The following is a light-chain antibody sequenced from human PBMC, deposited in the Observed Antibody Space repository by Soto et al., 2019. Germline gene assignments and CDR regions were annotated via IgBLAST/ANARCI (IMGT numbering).Light chain of an antibody. CDR1: QSVSNSF. V-gene: IGKV3-20*01. J-gene: IGKJ2*01. CDR3: QQYGGSPLYT. Sequence: EIVLTQSPGTLSLSPGERATLSCRASQSVSNSFLAWYQQKPGQAPRLVIYNASRRAAGIPDRFSGSGSGTDFTLTISRLEPEDFAVYYCQQYGGSPLYTFGQGTKLEIK. CDR2: NAS.